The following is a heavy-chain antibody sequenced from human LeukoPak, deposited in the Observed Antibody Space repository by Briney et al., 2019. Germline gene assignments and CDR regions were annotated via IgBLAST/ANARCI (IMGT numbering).Heavy chain of an antibody. D-gene: IGHD6-13*01. V-gene: IGHV3-33*01. CDR3: ARGPGIAAAATDY. CDR1: GFTFSSYG. J-gene: IGHJ4*02. CDR2: IWYDGSNK. Sequence: GGSLRLSCAASGFTFSSYGMHWVRQAPGKGLEWVAVIWYDGSNKYYADSVKGRFTISRDNSKNTLYLQMNSLRAEDTAVYYCARGPGIAAAATDYWSQGTLVTVSS.